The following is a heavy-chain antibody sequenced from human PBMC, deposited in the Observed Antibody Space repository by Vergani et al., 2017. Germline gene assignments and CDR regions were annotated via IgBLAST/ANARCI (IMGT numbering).Heavy chain of an antibody. CDR3: SRGSCLGGSCYKPRFDY. CDR1: GGSINSHNYY. CDR2: IHTSGST. Sequence: QVQLHESGPGLVKPSQTLSLTCTVSGGSINSHNYYWSWIRQPAGKGLEWSGRIHTSGSTNYNPSLKSRVTMSEDTSKNQFSLNLTSVTAADTAVYLCSRGSCLGGSCYKPRFDYWGQGILVTVSS. V-gene: IGHV4-61*02. D-gene: IGHD2-15*01. J-gene: IGHJ4*02.